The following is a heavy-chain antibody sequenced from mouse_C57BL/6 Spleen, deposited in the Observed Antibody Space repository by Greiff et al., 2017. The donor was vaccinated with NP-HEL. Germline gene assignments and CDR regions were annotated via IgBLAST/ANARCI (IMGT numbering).Heavy chain of an antibody. J-gene: IGHJ4*01. V-gene: IGHV2-9-1*01. CDR1: GFSLTSYA. CDR2: IWTGGGT. CDR3: ARNPHYYGSSYEAMDY. D-gene: IGHD1-1*01. Sequence: VHLVESGPGLVAPSQSLSITCTVSGFSLTSYAISWVRQPPGKGLEWLGVIWTGGGTHYNSALKSRLSISKDNSKSQVFLKMNSLQTDDTARYYCARNPHYYGSSYEAMDYWGQGTSVTVSS.